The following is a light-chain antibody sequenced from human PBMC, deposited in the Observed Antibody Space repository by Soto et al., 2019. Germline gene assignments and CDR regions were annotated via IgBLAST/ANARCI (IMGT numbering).Light chain of an antibody. CDR3: QQHSHWPPWT. V-gene: IGKV3-15*01. Sequence: EIVMTQSPATLSVSPGERVTPSCRASQSVSSNLAWYQQKPGQAPRLLIYGASTRATGIPARFSGSGSGTDFTLTISNLEPEDFAVYYCQQHSHWPPWTFGQGTKVDIK. J-gene: IGKJ1*01. CDR1: QSVSSN. CDR2: GAS.